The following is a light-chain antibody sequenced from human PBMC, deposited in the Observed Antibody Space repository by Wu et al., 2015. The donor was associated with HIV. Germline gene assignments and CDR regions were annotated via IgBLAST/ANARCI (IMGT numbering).Light chain of an antibody. J-gene: IGKJ3*01. CDR3: QQSYNTPFT. CDR2: KAS. V-gene: IGKV1-5*03. Sequence: DIQMTQSPSTLSASVGDRVTITCRASQSISSWLAWYQQKPGKAPKLLIYKASSLESGVPSRFSGSGSGTEFTLTISSLQREDSATYYCQQSYNTPFTFGPGTKVEIK. CDR1: QSISSW.